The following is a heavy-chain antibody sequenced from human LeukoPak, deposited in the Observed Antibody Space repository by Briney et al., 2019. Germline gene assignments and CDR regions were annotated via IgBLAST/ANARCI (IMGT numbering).Heavy chain of an antibody. CDR3: ARAVSTYGLDS. V-gene: IGHV3-21*01. J-gene: IGHJ4*02. CDR2: ITSTSSYI. D-gene: IGHD3-10*01. Sequence: PGGSLRLSCAASGFTFSTFGMNWVRQAPGKGLECVSSITSTSSYIYYADSVEGRFTISRDDAKNSLYLQMNSLRAEDTAVYCCARAVSTYGLDSWGQGTLVTVSS. CDR1: GFTFSTFG.